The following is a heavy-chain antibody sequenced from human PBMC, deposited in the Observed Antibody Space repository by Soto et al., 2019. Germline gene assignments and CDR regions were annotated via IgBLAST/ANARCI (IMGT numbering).Heavy chain of an antibody. CDR2: IYSSGRT. Sequence: SETLSLTCTASGDSVSSDNYYWTWIRQPPGKGLEWIGYIYSSGRTNYNPSLKSRVTISLDTSSNQFSLKLTSVTAADTAVYYCARDIRGYSRAFDYWGQGTLVTVSS. V-gene: IGHV4-61*01. D-gene: IGHD5-18*01. J-gene: IGHJ4*02. CDR3: ARDIRGYSRAFDY. CDR1: GDSVSSDNYY.